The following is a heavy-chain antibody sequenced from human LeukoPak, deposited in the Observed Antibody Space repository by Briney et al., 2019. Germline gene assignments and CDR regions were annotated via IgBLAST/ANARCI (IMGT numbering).Heavy chain of an antibody. CDR2: IYTSGST. Sequence: SQTLSLTCTVSGGSISSGCYYWSWIRQPAGKGLEWIGRIYTSGSTNYNPSLKSRVTISVDTSKNQFSLKLSSVTAADTAVYYCARDHYYDSSGYYNWFDPWGQGTLVTVSS. V-gene: IGHV4-61*02. CDR1: GGSISSGCYY. CDR3: ARDHYYDSSGYYNWFDP. J-gene: IGHJ5*02. D-gene: IGHD3-22*01.